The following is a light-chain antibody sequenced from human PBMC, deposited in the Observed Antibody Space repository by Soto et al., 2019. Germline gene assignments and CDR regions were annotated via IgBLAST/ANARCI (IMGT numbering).Light chain of an antibody. CDR1: QSILYYSNSKNY. CDR2: WAS. Sequence: VMTQSPDSLGVSLGERATINCKSSQSILYYSNSKNYLAWYQQKPGQSPKLLIYWASTRESGVPDRFSGSGSGTDFTLTITSLQAEDVAVYYCQQYYTPPVTFGGGTKVDSK. J-gene: IGKJ4*01. CDR3: QQYYTPPVT. V-gene: IGKV4-1*01.